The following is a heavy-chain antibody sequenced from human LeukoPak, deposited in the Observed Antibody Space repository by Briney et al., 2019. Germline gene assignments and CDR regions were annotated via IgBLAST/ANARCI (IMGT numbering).Heavy chain of an antibody. CDR1: GFTVSSNH. J-gene: IGHJ4*02. D-gene: IGHD3-22*01. V-gene: IGHV3-53*01. CDR2: IYSGGNT. CDR3: ARDEKIKNYYDSSGHGVDY. Sequence: PGGSLRLSCAASGFTVSSNHMSWVRQAPGKGLEWVSVIYSGGNTDYADSVKGRFTISRDNAKRTLYLQMNSLRAEETAVYYCARDEKIKNYYDSSGHGVDYWGQGTLVTVSS.